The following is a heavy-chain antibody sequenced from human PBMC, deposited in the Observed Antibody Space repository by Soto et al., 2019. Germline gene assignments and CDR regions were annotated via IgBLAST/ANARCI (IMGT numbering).Heavy chain of an antibody. CDR2: IKNDGSEQ. D-gene: IGHD3-10*01. J-gene: IGHJ4*02. CDR3: SRENWFQDY. CDR1: GFTFSTYY. V-gene: IGHV3-7*03. Sequence: PVGSLRLSCAASGFTFSTYYMTWVRQAPGKGLEWVASIKNDGSEQYYVDSVKGRFTISRDNAKNSLYLQMNSLRAGDTALYYCSRENWFQDYWGQGTRVTVSS.